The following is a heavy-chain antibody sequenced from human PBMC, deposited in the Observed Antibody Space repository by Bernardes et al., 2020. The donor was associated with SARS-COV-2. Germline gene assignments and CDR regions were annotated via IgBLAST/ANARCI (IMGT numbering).Heavy chain of an antibody. CDR2: ISAYNGNT. Sequence: ASVKVSCKASGYTFTSYGISWVRQAPGQGLEWMGWISAYNGNTNYAQKLQGRVTMTTDTSTSTAYMELRSLRSDDTAVYYCARGELISRYFDWLLNYGMDVWGQGTTVTVSS. J-gene: IGHJ6*02. V-gene: IGHV1-18*01. D-gene: IGHD3-9*01. CDR3: ARGELISRYFDWLLNYGMDV. CDR1: GYTFTSYG.